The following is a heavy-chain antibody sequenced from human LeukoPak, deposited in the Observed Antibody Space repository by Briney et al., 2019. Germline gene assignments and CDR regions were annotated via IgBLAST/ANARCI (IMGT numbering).Heavy chain of an antibody. J-gene: IGHJ4*02. CDR1: GFTFNNYA. V-gene: IGHV3-30-3*01. CDR3: ARDGIVGSPLFKFDY. CDR2: ILFDGGNK. D-gene: IGHD1-26*01. Sequence: GRSLRLSCAASGFTFNNYAIHWVRQAPGKGLEWVAIILFDGGNKYYADSVKGRFTISRDNSKNTLYLQMNSLRAEDTAVYYCARDGIVGSPLFKFDYWGQGTLVTVSS.